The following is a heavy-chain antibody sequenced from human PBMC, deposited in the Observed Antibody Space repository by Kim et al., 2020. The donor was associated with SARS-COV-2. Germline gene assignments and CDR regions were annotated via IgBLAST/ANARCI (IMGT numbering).Heavy chain of an antibody. J-gene: IGHJ4*02. D-gene: IGHD1-26*01. CDR2: INAGNGDT. V-gene: IGHV1-3*01. CDR3: AREGGAVGATSGGFDY. CDR1: GYTFTNYA. Sequence: ASVKVSCKASGYTFTNYAIHWVRQAPGQRLEWMGWINAGNGDTKYSQKFQGRVIIARDTSASTAYMEMSGLRSEDTAVYYCAREGGAVGATSGGFDYWGQGALVTVSS.